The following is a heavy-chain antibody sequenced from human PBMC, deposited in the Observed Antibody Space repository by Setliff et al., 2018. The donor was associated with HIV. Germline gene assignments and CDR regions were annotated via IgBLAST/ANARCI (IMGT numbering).Heavy chain of an antibody. J-gene: IGHJ4*02. D-gene: IGHD4-4*01. V-gene: IGHV4-34*01. CDR3: ARSVMTTTNYFDY. CDR1: GGSFSGYY. CDR2: INHSGST. Sequence: SETLSLTCAVYGGSFSGYYWSWIRQPPGKGLEWIGEINHSGSTNYNPSLKSRVTISVDTSKNQFSLKLSSVTAADTAVFYCARSVMTTTNYFDYWGPGTLVTVSS.